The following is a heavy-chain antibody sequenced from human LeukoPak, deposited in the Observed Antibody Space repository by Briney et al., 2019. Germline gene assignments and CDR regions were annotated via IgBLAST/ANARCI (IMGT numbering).Heavy chain of an antibody. CDR2: IKQDGSEK. J-gene: IGHJ4*02. CDR1: GFTFDYYE. V-gene: IGHV3-7*01. Sequence: GGSLRLSCAASGFTFDYYEMNWVRQAPGKGLELVANIKQDGSEKYYVDSVQGRFTISRDNAKNSLYLQMNSLRVEDTAVYYCARRIVGPSSGGDYWGQGTPVTVSS. CDR3: ARRIVGPSSGGDY. D-gene: IGHD1-26*01.